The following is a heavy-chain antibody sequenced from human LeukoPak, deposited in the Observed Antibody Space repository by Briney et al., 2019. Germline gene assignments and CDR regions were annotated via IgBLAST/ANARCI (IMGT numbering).Heavy chain of an antibody. CDR3: ATQSPDRGDSLDY. J-gene: IGHJ4*02. V-gene: IGHV3-43D*03. CDR2: ISWDGGST. Sequence: GGSLRLSCAASGFTFDDYAMHWVRQAPGKGLEWVSLISWDGGSTYYADSVKGRFTISRDNSKNSLYLQMNSLRAEDTALYYCATQSPDRGDSLDYWGQGTLVTVSS. D-gene: IGHD2-21*02. CDR1: GFTFDDYA.